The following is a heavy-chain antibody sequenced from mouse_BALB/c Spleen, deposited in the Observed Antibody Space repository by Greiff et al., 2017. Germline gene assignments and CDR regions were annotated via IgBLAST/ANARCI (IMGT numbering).Heavy chain of an antibody. CDR1: GFTFSDYY. CDR2: ISDGGSYT. D-gene: IGHD2-14*01. Sequence: EVQGVESGGGLVKPGGSLKLSCAASGFTFSDYYMYWVRQTPEKRLEWVATISDGGSYTYYPDSVKGRFTISRDNAKNNLYLQMSSLKSEDTAMYYCARPYRYEEAWFAYWGQGTLVTVSA. CDR3: ARPYRYEEAWFAY. J-gene: IGHJ3*01. V-gene: IGHV5-4*02.